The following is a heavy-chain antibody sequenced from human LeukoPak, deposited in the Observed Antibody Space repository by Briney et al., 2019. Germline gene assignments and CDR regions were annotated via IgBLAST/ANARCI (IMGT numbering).Heavy chain of an antibody. J-gene: IGHJ6*03. CDR2: ISAYNGNT. CDR3: ARENYYYYYMDV. Sequence: ASVKVSCKASGYTFTSYGISWVRQAPGQGLEWMGWISAYNGNTNYAQKLQGRVTITADESTSTAYMELSSLRSEDTAVYYCARENYYYYYMDVWGKGTTVTVSS. CDR1: GYTFTSYG. V-gene: IGHV1-18*01.